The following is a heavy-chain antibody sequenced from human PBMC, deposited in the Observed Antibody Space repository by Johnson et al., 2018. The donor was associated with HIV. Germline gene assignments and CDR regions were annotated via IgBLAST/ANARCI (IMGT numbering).Heavy chain of an antibody. CDR1: GFTFSDYY. J-gene: IGHJ3*02. CDR3: AKDTSSSWSLDAFDI. D-gene: IGHD6-13*01. Sequence: VQLVESVGGLVKPGGSLRLSCAASGFTFSDYYMSWVRQAPGKGLEWVSAISGSGGSTYYADSVKGRFTISRDNSKNTLYLQMTSLRAEDTAVYYCAKDTSSSWSLDAFDIWGQGTMVTVSS. V-gene: IGHV3-23*04. CDR2: ISGSGGST.